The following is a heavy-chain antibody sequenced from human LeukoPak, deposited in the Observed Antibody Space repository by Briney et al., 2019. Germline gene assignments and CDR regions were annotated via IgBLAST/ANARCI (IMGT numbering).Heavy chain of an antibody. CDR2: ISGSGGST. D-gene: IGHD3-3*01. CDR3: ARDGGNYDFWSGYSNRHFQH. Sequence: GGSLRLSCAASGFTFSSYAMSWVRQAPGKGLEWVSAISGSGGSTYYADSVKGRFTISRDNAKNSLYLQMNSLRAEDTAVYYCARDGGNYDFWSGYSNRHFQHWGQGTLVTVSS. CDR1: GFTFSSYA. J-gene: IGHJ1*01. V-gene: IGHV3-23*01.